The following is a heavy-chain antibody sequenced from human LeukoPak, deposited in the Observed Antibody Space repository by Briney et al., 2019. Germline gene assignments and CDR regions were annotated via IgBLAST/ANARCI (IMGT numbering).Heavy chain of an antibody. CDR3: ARHNYDILTGYPNYYMDI. CDR2: IYYSGSN. CDR1: GGSIRSYY. Sequence: PSETLSLTCTVSGGSIRSYYWSWVRQPPGKGLEWMGDIYYSGSNNNYPTLKSRVSISLDTSKNQFSLKLNSVTAADTAVYYCARHNYDILTGYPNYYMDIWGKGTTVTVSS. D-gene: IGHD3-9*01. J-gene: IGHJ6*03. V-gene: IGHV4-59*08.